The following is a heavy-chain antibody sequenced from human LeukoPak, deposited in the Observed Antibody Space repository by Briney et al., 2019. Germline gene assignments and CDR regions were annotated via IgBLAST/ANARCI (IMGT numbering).Heavy chain of an antibody. D-gene: IGHD6-13*01. CDR3: AKEAIIASAFDI. V-gene: IGHV3-9*03. CDR2: ISWNSGSI. CDR1: GFTFGDYA. Sequence: PGRSLRLSCAASGFTFGDYAMHWVRQAPGKGLGWVSGISWNSGSIGYADSVKGRFTISRDNAKNSLYLQMNSLRAEDMALYYCAKEAIIASAFDIWGQGTMVTVSS. J-gene: IGHJ3*02.